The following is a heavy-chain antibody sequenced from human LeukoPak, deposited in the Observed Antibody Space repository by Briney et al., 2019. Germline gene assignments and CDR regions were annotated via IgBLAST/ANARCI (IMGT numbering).Heavy chain of an antibody. CDR1: GFTVSSNY. Sequence: GGSLRLSCAASGFTVSSNYMSWVRQAPGKGLEWVSYISSSGSTIYYADSVKGRFTISRDNAKNSLYLQMNSLRAEDTAVYYCARASDTYYYDSSGSPHFDYWGQGTLVTVSS. CDR2: ISSSGSTI. V-gene: IGHV3-11*04. D-gene: IGHD3-22*01. J-gene: IGHJ4*02. CDR3: ARASDTYYYDSSGSPHFDY.